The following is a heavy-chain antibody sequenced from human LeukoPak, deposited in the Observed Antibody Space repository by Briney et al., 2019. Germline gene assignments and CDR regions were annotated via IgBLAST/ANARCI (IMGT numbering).Heavy chain of an antibody. V-gene: IGHV4-34*01. D-gene: IGHD5-12*01. CDR1: GGSFSGYD. CDR3: ARGGGYSGYDLAFY. J-gene: IGHJ4*02. CDR2: INHSGST. Sequence: SETLSLTCAVYGGSFSGYDWSWIRQPPGKGLEWIGEINHSGSTNYNPSLKSRVTISVDTSKNQFSLKLSSVTAADTAVYYCARGGGYSGYDLAFYWGQGTLVTVSS.